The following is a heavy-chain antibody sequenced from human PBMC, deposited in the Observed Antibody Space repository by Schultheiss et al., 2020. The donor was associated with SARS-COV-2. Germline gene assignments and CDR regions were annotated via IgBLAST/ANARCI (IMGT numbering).Heavy chain of an antibody. V-gene: IGHV3-21*04. CDR3: ATVSDYVRGVGFDY. CDR2: ISSSSSYI. J-gene: IGHJ4*02. CDR1: GFTFSSYS. Sequence: GGSLRLSCAASGFTFSSYSMNWVRQAPGKGLEWVSSISSSSSYIYYADSVKGRFTISRDNAKNSLYLQMNSLRAEDTAVYYCATVSDYVRGVGFDYWGQGTLVTVSS. D-gene: IGHD4-17*01.